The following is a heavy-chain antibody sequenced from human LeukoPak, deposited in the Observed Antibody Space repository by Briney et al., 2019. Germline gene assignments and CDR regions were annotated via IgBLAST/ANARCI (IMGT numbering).Heavy chain of an antibody. V-gene: IGHV3-30-3*01. Sequence: GGSLRLSCAASGFTFSSYAMHWVRQAPGKGLEWVAVISYDGSNKYYADPVKGRFTISRDNSKNTLYLQMNSLRAEDTAVYYCARDDRYSSGWYVGYYYGMDVWGQGTTVTVSS. CDR2: ISYDGSNK. J-gene: IGHJ6*02. CDR3: ARDDRYSSGWYVGYYYGMDV. D-gene: IGHD6-19*01. CDR1: GFTFSSYA.